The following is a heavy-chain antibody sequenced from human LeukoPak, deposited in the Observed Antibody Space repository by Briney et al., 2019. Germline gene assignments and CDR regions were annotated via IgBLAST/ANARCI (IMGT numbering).Heavy chain of an antibody. J-gene: IGHJ6*03. D-gene: IGHD3-3*02. V-gene: IGHV4-39*01. CDR3: ARVLETFEYYYYYYYMDV. CDR2: KYYSGST. Sequence: SETLSLTCTVSGGSISSSVYYWGWIRQPPGKGLEWIGTKYYSGSTYYNPSLKSRVSISVDTSKNQFSLKLSSVTAADTAVYYCARVLETFEYYYYYYYMDVWGKGTTVTISS. CDR1: GGSISSSVYY.